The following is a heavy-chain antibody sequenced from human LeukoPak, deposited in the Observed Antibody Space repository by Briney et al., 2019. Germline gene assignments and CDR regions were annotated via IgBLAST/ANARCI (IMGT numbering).Heavy chain of an antibody. D-gene: IGHD6-25*01. V-gene: IGHV4-30-4*02. CDR3: ARRGSSGRSFDY. J-gene: IGHJ4*02. CDR1: GGSMSSGDYY. Sequence: SDTLSLTCTLSGGSMSSGDYYWSWLRQPPGKGPDWIGYIYYSGSTYYNPSLKSRVTISVDTSKNQVSLKVNSVTAADTAVYYCARRGSSGRSFDYWGQGTLVIVSS. CDR2: IYYSGST.